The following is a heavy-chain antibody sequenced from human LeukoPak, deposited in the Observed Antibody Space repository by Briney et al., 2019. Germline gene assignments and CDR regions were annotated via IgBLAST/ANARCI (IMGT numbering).Heavy chain of an antibody. Sequence: GGSLRLSCAASGFTFSSYAMSWVRQAPGKGLEWVSAISGSGGSTYYADSVKGRFTISRDNSKNTLYLQMNSLTAEDTAVYYCAKAPGFGVVSIYYFDYWGQGTLVTVSS. CDR2: ISGSGGST. CDR1: GFTFSSYA. V-gene: IGHV3-23*01. J-gene: IGHJ4*02. CDR3: AKAPGFGVVSIYYFDY. D-gene: IGHD3-3*01.